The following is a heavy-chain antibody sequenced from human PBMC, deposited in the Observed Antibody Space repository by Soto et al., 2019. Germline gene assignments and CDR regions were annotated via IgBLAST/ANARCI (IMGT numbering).Heavy chain of an antibody. Sequence: PGESLKISCKGSGYSFTSYWIGWVRQMPGKGLEWMGIIYPGDSDTRYSPSFQGQVTISADKSISTAYLQWSSLKASDTAMYYCARSTVSIEYYYDSSGYLPFDYWGQGTLVTVS. CDR1: GYSFTSYW. J-gene: IGHJ4*02. D-gene: IGHD3-22*01. V-gene: IGHV5-51*01. CDR2: IYPGDSDT. CDR3: ARSTVSIEYYYDSSGYLPFDY.